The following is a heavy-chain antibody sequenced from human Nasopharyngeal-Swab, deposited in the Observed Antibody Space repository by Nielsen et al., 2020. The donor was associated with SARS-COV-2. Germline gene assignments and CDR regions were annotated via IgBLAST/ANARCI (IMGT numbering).Heavy chain of an antibody. Sequence: ASVKVSCKASGYTFTSYAMNWVRQAPGQGLEGRGWINTNTGNPTYAQGFTGRFVFSLDTSVSTAYLQISSLKAEDTAVYYCARDQRYCSSTSCYMGGGWFDPWGQGTLVTVSS. CDR3: ARDQRYCSSTSCYMGGGWFDP. V-gene: IGHV7-4-1*02. J-gene: IGHJ5*02. CDR2: INTNTGNP. D-gene: IGHD2-2*02. CDR1: GYTFTSYA.